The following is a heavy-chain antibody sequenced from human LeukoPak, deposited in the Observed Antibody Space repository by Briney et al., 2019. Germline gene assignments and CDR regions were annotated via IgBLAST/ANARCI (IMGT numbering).Heavy chain of an antibody. CDR3: TTEIVGYSNYPEGSLFDY. CDR1: GFTFSNAW. D-gene: IGHD4-11*01. CDR2: IKSKTDGGTT. J-gene: IGHJ4*02. V-gene: IGHV3-15*01. Sequence: PGGSLRLSCAASGFTFSNAWMSWVRQAPGKGLEWVGRIKSKTDGGTTDYAAPVKGRFTISRDDSKNTLYLQMNSLKTEDTAVYYCTTEIVGYSNYPEGSLFDYWGQGTLVTVSS.